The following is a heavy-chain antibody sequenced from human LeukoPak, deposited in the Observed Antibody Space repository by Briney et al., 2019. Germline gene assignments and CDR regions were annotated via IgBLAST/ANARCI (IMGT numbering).Heavy chain of an antibody. Sequence: PGGSLRLSCEASGFTFSTYWMTWVRQAPGKGLEWVASIKEDGNKKSYVDSVRGRFTISRDNAKNSMFLQMNSLRVEATAVFYCARVAYGWSRGDAFDLWGQGTTVTVS. V-gene: IGHV3-7*01. D-gene: IGHD6-19*01. CDR3: ARVAYGWSRGDAFDL. CDR2: IKEDGNKK. J-gene: IGHJ3*01. CDR1: GFTFSTYW.